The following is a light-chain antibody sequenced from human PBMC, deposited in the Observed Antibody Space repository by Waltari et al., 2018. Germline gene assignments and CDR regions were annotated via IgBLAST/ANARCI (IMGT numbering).Light chain of an antibody. CDR2: GVT. V-gene: IGLV2-14*01. Sequence: QSALAQPASVSGSPGQSITIFCTGTSSAIGGPHYVSWYQQHPGKAPKLMISGVTDRPSGVSNRFSASKSGNTASLTSSGLQAEDEAHYYCCSYTSSRSLVFGTGTKVTVL. CDR3: CSYTSSRSLV. J-gene: IGLJ1*01. CDR1: SSAIGGPHY.